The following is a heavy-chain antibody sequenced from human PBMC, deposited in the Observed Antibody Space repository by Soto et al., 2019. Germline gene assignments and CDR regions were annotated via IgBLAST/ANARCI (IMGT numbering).Heavy chain of an antibody. D-gene: IGHD3-3*01. Sequence: QVPLVESGGGVVQPGRSLRLSCAASGFTFSSYGMHWVRQAPGKGLEWVAVISYDGSNKYYADSVKGRFTISRDNSKNTLYLQMNSLRAEDTAVYYCAKDLSVYPAQYYYYGMDVWGQGTTVTVSS. CDR2: ISYDGSNK. CDR1: GFTFSSYG. V-gene: IGHV3-30*18. J-gene: IGHJ6*02. CDR3: AKDLSVYPAQYYYYGMDV.